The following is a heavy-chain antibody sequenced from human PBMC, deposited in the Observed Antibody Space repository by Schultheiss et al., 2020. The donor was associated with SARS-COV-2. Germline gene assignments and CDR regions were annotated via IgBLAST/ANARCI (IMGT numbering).Heavy chain of an antibody. CDR3: ARGPFRLYGLDV. V-gene: IGHV4-34*01. Sequence: SETLSLTCAVSGGSFSGFYWSWIRQPPEKGLEWIGEINHSGTTNYKPSLKSRVTISVDTSKNQFSLMLTSVTAADTAVYYCARGPFRLYGLDVWGQGTTVTVSS. D-gene: IGHD2/OR15-2a*01. J-gene: IGHJ6*02. CDR2: INHSGTT. CDR1: GGSFSGFY.